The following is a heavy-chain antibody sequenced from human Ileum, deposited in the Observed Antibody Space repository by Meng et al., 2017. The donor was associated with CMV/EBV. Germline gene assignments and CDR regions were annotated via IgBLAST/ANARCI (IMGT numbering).Heavy chain of an antibody. CDR1: GYTFTSYD. CDR2: MNPNSGNT. Sequence: ASVKVSCKASGYTFTSYDINWVRQATGQGLEWMGWMNPNSGNTGYAQKFQGRVTMTRNTSISTAYMELSSLRSEDTAVYYCATIGYCSSTSCSRPNYYYYGMDVWGQGTTVTVSS. J-gene: IGHJ6*02. CDR3: ATIGYCSSTSCSRPNYYYYGMDV. D-gene: IGHD2-2*01. V-gene: IGHV1-8*01.